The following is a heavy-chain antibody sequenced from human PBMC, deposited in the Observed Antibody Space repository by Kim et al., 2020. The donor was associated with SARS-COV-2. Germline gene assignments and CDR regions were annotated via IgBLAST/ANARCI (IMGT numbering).Heavy chain of an antibody. D-gene: IGHD6-13*01. Sequence: SVTGRLTISRDNSNHTLYLQMNSLGAKDTAVYYCAKEVYSSSLMGGMDVWGQGTTVTVSS. CDR3: AKEVYSSSLMGGMDV. V-gene: IGHV3-30*02. J-gene: IGHJ6*02.